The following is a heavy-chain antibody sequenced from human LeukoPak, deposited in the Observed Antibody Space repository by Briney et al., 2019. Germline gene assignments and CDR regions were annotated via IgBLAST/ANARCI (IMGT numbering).Heavy chain of an antibody. CDR2: IYYSGST. J-gene: IGHJ4*02. D-gene: IGHD3-10*01. Sequence: SETLSLTCTVSGAPSAVVVTTGAGSASPQGRGWSGLSIYYSGSTYYNPSLKSRVTISVDTSKNRFSLKLSSVTAADTAVYYCARQNWNYFQHPEEFDYWGQGTLVTVSS. CDR1: GAPSAVVVTT. V-gene: IGHV4-39*01. CDR3: ARQNWNYFQHPEEFDY.